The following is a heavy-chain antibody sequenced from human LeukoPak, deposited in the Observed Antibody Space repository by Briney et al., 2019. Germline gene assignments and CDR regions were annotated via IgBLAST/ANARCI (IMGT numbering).Heavy chain of an antibody. CDR3: AKDRYYGSGSYPHFDS. CDR2: ISDSGGRT. CDR1: GFAFNSYA. J-gene: IGHJ4*02. Sequence: GGSLRLSCVISGFAFNSYAMSWVRQAPGKGLEWISSISDSGGRTYYADSVKGRFTISRDNSKNTLYLQMNSLTAEDTGLYYCAKDRYYGSGSYPHFDSWGQGTLVTVSS. D-gene: IGHD3-10*01. V-gene: IGHV3-23*01.